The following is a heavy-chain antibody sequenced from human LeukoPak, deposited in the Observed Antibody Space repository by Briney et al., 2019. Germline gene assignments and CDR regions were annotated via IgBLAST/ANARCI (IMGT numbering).Heavy chain of an antibody. V-gene: IGHV1-18*04. J-gene: IGHJ4*02. CDR2: ISADNGRT. CDR3: ARELIRTFDY. CDR1: GYTFTHFA. D-gene: IGHD3-16*01. Sequence: ASVKVSCKASGYTFTHFAVTWVRQAPGEGLEYMGWISADNGRTNYAQKVQGRVTMTTDISSSTVYMELRDLRSDDTAVYYCARELIRTFDYWGQGTLVTVSS.